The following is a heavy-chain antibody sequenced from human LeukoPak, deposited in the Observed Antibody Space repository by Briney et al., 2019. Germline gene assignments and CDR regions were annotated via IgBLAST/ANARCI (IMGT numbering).Heavy chain of an antibody. J-gene: IGHJ4*02. CDR3: ATTASPRGYSGYDPWGYYFDY. CDR2: IIPIFGTA. CDR1: GYTFTSYY. Sequence: ASVKVSCRASGYTFTSYYMHWVRQAPGQGLEWMGGIIPIFGTANYAQKFQGRVTITADESTSTAYMELSSLRSEDTAVYYCATTASPRGYSGYDPWGYYFDYWGQGTLVTVSS. D-gene: IGHD5-12*01. V-gene: IGHV1-69*13.